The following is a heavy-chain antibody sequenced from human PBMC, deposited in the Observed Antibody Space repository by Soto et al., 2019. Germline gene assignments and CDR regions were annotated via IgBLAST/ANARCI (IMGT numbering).Heavy chain of an antibody. CDR2: IWYDGSNK. CDR1: GFTFSSYG. D-gene: IGHD2-15*01. J-gene: IGHJ6*02. V-gene: IGHV3-33*01. CDR3: ARIYCSGGSCFEPQYYYYYGMDV. Sequence: QVQLVESGGGVVQPGRSLRLSCAASGFTFSSYGMHWVRQAPGKGLERVAVIWYDGSNKYYADSVKGRFTISRDNSKKTMYLHMNSLRAEDTAVYYCARIYCSGGSCFEPQYYYYYGMDVWGQGTTVTVSS.